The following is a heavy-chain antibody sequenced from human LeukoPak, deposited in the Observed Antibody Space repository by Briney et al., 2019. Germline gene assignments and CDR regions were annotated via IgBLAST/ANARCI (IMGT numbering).Heavy chain of an antibody. CDR1: GGSFSGYY. J-gene: IGHJ6*03. D-gene: IGHD2-2*01. V-gene: IGHV4-34*01. CDR3: ASSAAAEGNYYYYMDV. Sequence: SETLSLTCAVYGGSFSGYYWSWIRQPPGKGLEWIGEINHSGSTNYNPSLKSRVTISVDTSKNQFSLKLSSVTAADTAVYYCASSAAAEGNYYYYMDVWGKGTTVTVSS. CDR2: INHSGST.